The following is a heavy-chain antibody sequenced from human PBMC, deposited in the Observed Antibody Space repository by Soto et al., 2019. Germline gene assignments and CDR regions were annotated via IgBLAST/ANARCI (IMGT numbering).Heavy chain of an antibody. CDR1: GFTFSDEW. V-gene: IGHV3-74*01. CDR3: ARGGLEPFDY. J-gene: IGHJ4*02. CDR2: INKDGSYR. Sequence: QSGGSLRLSCATYGFTFSDEWMHWVRQAPGKGLVWVSRINKDGSYRNYADFVEGRFTISRDDAKSELYLQMDRLRVEDTAVYYCARGGLEPFDYLGQGALVTVSP. D-gene: IGHD1-1*01.